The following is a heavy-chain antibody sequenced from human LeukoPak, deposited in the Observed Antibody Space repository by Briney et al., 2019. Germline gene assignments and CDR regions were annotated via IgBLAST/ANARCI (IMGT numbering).Heavy chain of an antibody. CDR2: INPNSGDT. Sequence: GASVKVSCTASGYTFTDYYIHWVRQAPGQGLEWMGWINPNSGDTNYAQKFQGRVTMTRDTSITTVYMELSRLRSDDTAVYFCASGWSITGWYNNWFDPWGQGTLVTVSS. V-gene: IGHV1-2*02. CDR3: ASGWSITGWYNNWFDP. J-gene: IGHJ5*02. CDR1: GYTFTDYY. D-gene: IGHD6-19*01.